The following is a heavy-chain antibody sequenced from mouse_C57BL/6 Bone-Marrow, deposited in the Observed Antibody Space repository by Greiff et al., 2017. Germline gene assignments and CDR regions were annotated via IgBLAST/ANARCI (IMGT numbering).Heavy chain of an antibody. Sequence: QVQLQQPGAELVKPGASVKLSCKASGYTFTSYWMHWVKQRPGQGLEWIGMIHPNSGSTNYNEKFKSKATLTVDKSSSTAYMPLSRLTSEDSAVYYCARSDSSGYVAWFAYWGQGTLVTVSA. CDR1: GYTFTSYW. J-gene: IGHJ3*01. D-gene: IGHD3-2*02. CDR3: ARSDSSGYVAWFAY. V-gene: IGHV1-64*01. CDR2: IHPNSGST.